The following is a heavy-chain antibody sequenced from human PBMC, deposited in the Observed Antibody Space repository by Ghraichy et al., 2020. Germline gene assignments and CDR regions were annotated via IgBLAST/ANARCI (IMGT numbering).Heavy chain of an antibody. D-gene: IGHD5-18*01. J-gene: IGHJ3*02. CDR1: GGSFSGYY. Sequence: ETLSLTCAVYGGSFSGYYWSWIRQPPGKGLEWIGEINHSGSTNYNPSLKSRVTISVDTSKNQFSLKLSSVTAADTAVYYCARGIRTWIQLWLRSGGDAFDIWGQGTMVTVSS. CDR2: INHSGST. CDR3: ARGIRTWIQLWLRSGGDAFDI. V-gene: IGHV4-34*01.